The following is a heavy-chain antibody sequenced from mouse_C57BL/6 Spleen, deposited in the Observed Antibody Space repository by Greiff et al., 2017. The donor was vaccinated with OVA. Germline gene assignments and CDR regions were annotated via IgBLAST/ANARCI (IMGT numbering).Heavy chain of an antibody. CDR1: GFTFTDYY. J-gene: IGHJ1*03. CDR2: IRNKANGYTT. Sequence: EVQLVESGGGLVQPGGSLSLSCAASGFTFTDYYMSWVRQPPGKALEWLGFIRNKANGYTTEYSASVKGRFTISRDNSQSILYLQMNALRADDSATYYCARCCEGYPWYFDVWGTGTTVTVSS. V-gene: IGHV7-3*01. D-gene: IGHD2-3*01. CDR3: ARCCEGYPWYFDV.